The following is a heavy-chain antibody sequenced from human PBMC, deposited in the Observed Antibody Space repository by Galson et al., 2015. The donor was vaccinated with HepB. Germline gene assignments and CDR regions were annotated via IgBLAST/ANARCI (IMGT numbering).Heavy chain of an antibody. Sequence: SLRLSCAASGLTFSSHAMNWVRQAPGKGLEWVSVISGSGQTTYYAGSVKGRFTISRDDSKNTVYLEMNSLRTEDTSIYYCVRSSNFDTWGQGTLVTVSS. J-gene: IGHJ4*02. CDR1: GLTFSSHA. D-gene: IGHD2-2*01. V-gene: IGHV3-23*01. CDR3: VRSSNFDT. CDR2: ISGSGQTT.